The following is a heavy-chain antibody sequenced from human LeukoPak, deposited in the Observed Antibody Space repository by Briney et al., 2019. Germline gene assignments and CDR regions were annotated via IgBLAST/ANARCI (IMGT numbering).Heavy chain of an antibody. Sequence: SETLSLTCSASGDSISSDYWSWIRQPPGKGLEWIGYISYSGSTKSNPALKSRVTISGDRSKNQFSLKMTSVTAADTAVYYCAKSHPAVTTTDWYFDLWGRGTLVTVSS. J-gene: IGHJ2*01. CDR1: GDSISSDY. V-gene: IGHV4-59*01. CDR3: AKSHPAVTTTDWYFDL. D-gene: IGHD4-17*01. CDR2: ISYSGST.